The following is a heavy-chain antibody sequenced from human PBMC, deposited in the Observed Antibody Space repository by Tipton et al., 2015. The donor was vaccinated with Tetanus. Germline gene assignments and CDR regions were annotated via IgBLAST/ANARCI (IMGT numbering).Heavy chain of an antibody. Sequence: GSLRLSCATSGFTFSSHAMNWVRQAPGRGLEWVSAISGSGGSTYYADSVKGRFTVSRANSRNTLYLQMSSLRAEDTAVYYCARDSTFGGVIVSDAFDIWGQGTMVTVSS. CDR3: ARDSTFGGVIVSDAFDI. V-gene: IGHV3-23*01. D-gene: IGHD3-16*02. CDR1: GFTFSSHA. J-gene: IGHJ3*02. CDR2: ISGSGGST.